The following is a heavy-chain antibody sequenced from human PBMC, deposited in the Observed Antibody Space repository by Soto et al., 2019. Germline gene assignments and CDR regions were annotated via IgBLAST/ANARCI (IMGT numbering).Heavy chain of an antibody. V-gene: IGHV1-24*01. CDR3: ANENTQRGLTLFGVGIAAPYY. CDR1: GHTLTDLS. D-gene: IGHD3-3*01. J-gene: IGHJ4*02. CDR2: FDHEDGEP. Sequence: ASVKVSCKVSGHTLTDLSMHWVRLAPGRGLEWMGRFDHEDGEPVYAEKFQGRLTMTEDTSTDTAYMELSSLRYEDTAVYYCANENTQRGLTLFGVGIAAPYYWGQGTLVTGSS.